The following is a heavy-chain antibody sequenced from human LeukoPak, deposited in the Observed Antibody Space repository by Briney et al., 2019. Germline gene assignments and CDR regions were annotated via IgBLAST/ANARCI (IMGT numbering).Heavy chain of an antibody. D-gene: IGHD3-22*01. J-gene: IGHJ4*02. Sequence: ETLSLTCAVSGGSISSNNWWSWVRPAPGKGLEWVSAISGSGGSTYYADSVKGRFTISRDNSKNTLYLQMNSLRAEDTALYYRAKSSYYDTSGSYREYYFDYWGQGALVTVSS. CDR1: GGSISSNN. V-gene: IGHV3-23*01. CDR2: ISGSGGST. CDR3: AKSSYYDTSGSYREYYFDY.